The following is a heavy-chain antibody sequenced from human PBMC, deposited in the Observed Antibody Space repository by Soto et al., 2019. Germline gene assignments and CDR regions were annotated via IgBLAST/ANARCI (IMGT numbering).Heavy chain of an antibody. D-gene: IGHD6-19*01. V-gene: IGHV3-53*01. Sequence: VLSMRLSCTAAGFTISSHYMSWVRKAPGKGLEWVSVIYSGGSTYYADSVKGRFTISRDNSKNTLYLQMNSLRAEDTAVYYCARVVAVAGHDAFDIWGQGTMVTVSS. CDR1: GFTISSHY. CDR3: ARVVAVAGHDAFDI. J-gene: IGHJ3*02. CDR2: IYSGGST.